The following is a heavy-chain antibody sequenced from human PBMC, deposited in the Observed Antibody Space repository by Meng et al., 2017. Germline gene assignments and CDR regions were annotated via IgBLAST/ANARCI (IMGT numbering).Heavy chain of an antibody. CDR2: ISYDGSNK. V-gene: IGHV3-30*01. D-gene: IGHD5-18*01. J-gene: IGHJ4*02. Sequence: QVQLVESGGGVVQPGRSLRLSCAASGFTFSSYAMHWVRQAPGKGLEWVAVISYDGSNKYYADSVKGRFTISRDNSKNTLYLQMNSLRAEDTAVYYCARDLFSYGKNYFDYWGQGTLVTVSS. CDR3: ARDLFSYGKNYFDY. CDR1: GFTFSSYA.